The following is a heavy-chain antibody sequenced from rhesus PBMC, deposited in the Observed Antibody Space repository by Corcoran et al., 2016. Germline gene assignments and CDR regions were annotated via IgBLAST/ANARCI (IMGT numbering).Heavy chain of an antibody. J-gene: IGHJ4*01. Sequence: QVQLQESGPGLVKPSETLSLTCAVSGYSISSNYWSWIRPPPGKGLEWIARISGSGGITDSNPSLKSRVTMSTDTCKNQFSLKLSSVTAADTAVYYCARNFYSNFDYWGQGVLVTVSS. D-gene: IGHD4-23*01. CDR1: GYSISSNY. CDR2: ISGSGGIT. V-gene: IGHV4-173*01. CDR3: ARNFYSNFDY.